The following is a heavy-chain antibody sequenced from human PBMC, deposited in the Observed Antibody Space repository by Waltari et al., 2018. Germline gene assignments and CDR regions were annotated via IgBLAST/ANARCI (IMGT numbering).Heavy chain of an antibody. CDR2: ISGSGGST. CDR3: AKDSRNGDYDREYFQH. V-gene: IGHV3-23*04. D-gene: IGHD4-17*01. J-gene: IGHJ1*01. CDR1: GFTFSSYA. Sequence: EVQLVESGGGLVQPGGSLRLSCAASGFTFSSYAMSWVRQAPGKGLEWVSAISGSGGSTYYADSVKGRFTISRDNSKNTLYLQMNSLRAEDTAVYYCAKDSRNGDYDREYFQHWGQGTLVTVSS.